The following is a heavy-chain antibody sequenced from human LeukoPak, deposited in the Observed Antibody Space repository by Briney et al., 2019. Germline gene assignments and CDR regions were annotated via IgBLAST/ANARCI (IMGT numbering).Heavy chain of an antibody. CDR1: GGSISSYY. V-gene: IGHV4-59*01. CDR2: IYYSGST. J-gene: IGHJ4*02. Sequence: PSETLSLTWTVSGGSISSYYWSWIRQPPGKGLEWIGYIYYSGSTNYNPSLKSRVTISVDTSKNQFSLKLSSVTAADTAVYYCARESSGYWRYFDYWGQGTLVTVSS. D-gene: IGHD3-22*01. CDR3: ARESSGYWRYFDY.